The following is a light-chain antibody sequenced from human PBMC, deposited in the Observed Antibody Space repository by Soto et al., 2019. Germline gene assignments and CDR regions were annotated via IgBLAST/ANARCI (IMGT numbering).Light chain of an antibody. CDR2: EVN. CDR1: SSDVGATDY. CDR3: IPHAGDSNV. V-gene: IGLV2-8*01. J-gene: IGLJ1*01. Sequence: QSALTQPPSASGSPGQSVAISCTGTSSDVGATDYVSWYQQHSGKAPKLLLYEVNKRPSGGPDRFSGSKSGNTASLTVSALQADDEADYYCIPHAGDSNVFGTGTKVTVL.